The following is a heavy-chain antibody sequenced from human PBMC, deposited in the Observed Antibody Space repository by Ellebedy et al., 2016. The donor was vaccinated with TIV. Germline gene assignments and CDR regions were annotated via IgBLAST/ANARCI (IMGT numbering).Heavy chain of an antibody. Sequence: AASVKVSCKPSGYTFTSYAMHWVRQAPRQRMEGMGWINAGNGNTKYSQKFQGRVTITRDTSASTAYMELNSLRSEDTAVYYCARDYYDSSGYTLAGDDAFDIWGQGTMVTVSS. V-gene: IGHV1-3*01. J-gene: IGHJ3*02. CDR3: ARDYYDSSGYTLAGDDAFDI. CDR1: GYTFTSYA. D-gene: IGHD3-22*01. CDR2: INAGNGNT.